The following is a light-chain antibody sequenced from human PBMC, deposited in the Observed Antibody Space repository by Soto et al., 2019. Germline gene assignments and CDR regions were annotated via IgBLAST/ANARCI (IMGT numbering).Light chain of an antibody. J-gene: IGKJ4*01. CDR1: QSVSSY. CDR2: DAS. V-gene: IGKV3-11*01. Sequence: EIVLTQSPATLSLAPGNRDTLSGRARQSVSSYLAWYQQKPGQAPRLLIYDASTRATGIPATFSGSGSGTDFTLTITSLEPEDFAVYYWRQHSNWPSTFGGGTKVEIK. CDR3: RQHSNWPST.